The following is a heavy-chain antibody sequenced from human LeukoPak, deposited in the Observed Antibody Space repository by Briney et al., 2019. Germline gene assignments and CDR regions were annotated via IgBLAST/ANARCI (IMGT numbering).Heavy chain of an antibody. J-gene: IGHJ4*02. CDR1: GYIFTDYY. D-gene: IGHD2-2*01. Sequence: ASVKVSCKASGYIFTDYYMHWVRQAPGQGLEWMGWSNPNSGGTNYAQQFQGRVTMTRDTSISTAYMELSRLRSDDTAVYYCARVQEVVPAADYYFDFWGQGTLVTVSS. V-gene: IGHV1-2*02. CDR3: ARVQEVVPAADYYFDF. CDR2: SNPNSGGT.